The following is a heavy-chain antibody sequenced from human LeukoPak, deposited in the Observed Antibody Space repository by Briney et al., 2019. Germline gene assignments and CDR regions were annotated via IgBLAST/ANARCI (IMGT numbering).Heavy chain of an antibody. CDR3: AREYYDSSGYYYAEDYYYMDV. CDR2: ISGSGGST. Sequence: PGGSLRLSCAASGFTFSGYSMNWVRQAPGKGLEWVSAISGSGGSTYYADSVKGRFTISRDNAKNSLYLQMNSLRAEDTAVYYCAREYYDSSGYYYAEDYYYMDVWGKGTTVTVSS. V-gene: IGHV3-21*01. J-gene: IGHJ6*03. D-gene: IGHD3-22*01. CDR1: GFTFSGYS.